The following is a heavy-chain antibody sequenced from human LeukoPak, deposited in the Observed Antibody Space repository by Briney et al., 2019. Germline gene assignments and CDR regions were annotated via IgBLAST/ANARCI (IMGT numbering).Heavy chain of an antibody. CDR2: IYSGGGT. CDR1: GFTLSSYG. CDR3: ALISGWYGWFDP. J-gene: IGHJ5*02. V-gene: IGHV3-NL1*01. D-gene: IGHD6-19*01. Sequence: GGSLRLSRAASGFTLSSYGMHWVRQAPGKGLEWEAVIYSGGGTYYADSVKGRFTISTDNSKNTLCLQMNSLSAEDTAVYYCALISGWYGWFDPWGQGTLVTVSS.